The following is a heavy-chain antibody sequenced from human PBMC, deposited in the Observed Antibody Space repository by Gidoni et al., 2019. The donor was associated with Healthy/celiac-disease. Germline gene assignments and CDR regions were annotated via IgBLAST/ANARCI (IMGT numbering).Heavy chain of an antibody. D-gene: IGHD3-22*01. CDR3: AKGGVVVITPFDY. V-gene: IGHV3-30*18. J-gene: IGHJ4*02. CDR2: ISYDGSNK. Sequence: QVQLVESGGGVVQPGRSLRLSCSASGFTFSSYGMHWVRQAPGKGLEWVAVISYDGSNKYYADSVKGRFTISRDNSKNTLYLQMNSLRAEDTAVYYCAKGGVVVITPFDYWGQGTLVTVSS. CDR1: GFTFSSYG.